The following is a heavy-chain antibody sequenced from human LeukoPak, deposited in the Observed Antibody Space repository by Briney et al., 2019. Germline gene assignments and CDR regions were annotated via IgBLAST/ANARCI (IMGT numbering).Heavy chain of an antibody. CDR3: ARAGITMVRGVLDP. J-gene: IGHJ5*02. D-gene: IGHD3-10*01. Sequence: ASVKVSCKASGGTFSSYAISWVRQAPGYGLEWMGGSIPIFGTANHAQKFQGRVTITADESTSTAYMELSSLRSEDTAVYYCARAGITMVRGVLDPWGQGTLVTVSS. V-gene: IGHV1-69*01. CDR2: SIPIFGTA. CDR1: GGTFSSYA.